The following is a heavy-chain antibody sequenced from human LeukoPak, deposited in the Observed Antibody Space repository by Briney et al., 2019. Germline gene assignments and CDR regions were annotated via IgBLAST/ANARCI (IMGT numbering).Heavy chain of an antibody. J-gene: IGHJ4*02. D-gene: IGHD3-22*01. CDR1: GFTFSSYA. CDR2: ISGSGGST. V-gene: IGHV3-23*01. CDR3: AKGDSSGYYYRPGYYFDY. Sequence: GGSLRLSCAASGFTFSSYAMSWVHQAPGKGLEWVSAISGSGGSTYYADSVKGRFTISRDNSKNTLYLQMNSLRAEDTAVYYCAKGDSSGYYYRPGYYFDYWGQGTLVTVSS.